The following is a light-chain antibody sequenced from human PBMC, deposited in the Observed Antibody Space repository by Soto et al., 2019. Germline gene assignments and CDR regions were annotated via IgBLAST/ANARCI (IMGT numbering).Light chain of an antibody. J-gene: IGKJ1*01. CDR3: QQYYNWTPWT. CDR1: QSVSSD. Sequence: EIVMTQSPATLSVSPGDRATLSCRASQSVSSDLAWYQQKPGQAPRLLIYGATTRATDIPARFSGSGSGTEFTLAISSLQSEDFAVYYCQQYYNWTPWTFGQGTKVE. CDR2: GAT. V-gene: IGKV3-15*01.